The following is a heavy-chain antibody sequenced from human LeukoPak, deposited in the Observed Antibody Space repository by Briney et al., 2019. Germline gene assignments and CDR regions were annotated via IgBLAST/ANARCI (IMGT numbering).Heavy chain of an antibody. J-gene: IGHJ4*02. CDR3: ARDPNYDFWSGSFEFDY. CDR1: GGSISSYY. CDR2: IYTSGST. Sequence: SETLSLTCTVSGGSISSYYWSWIRQPAGKGLEWIGRIYTSGSTNYNPSLKSRVTMSVDTSKNQFSLKLSSVTAADTAVYYCARDPNYDFWSGSFEFDYWGQGTLVTVSS. V-gene: IGHV4-4*07. D-gene: IGHD3-3*01.